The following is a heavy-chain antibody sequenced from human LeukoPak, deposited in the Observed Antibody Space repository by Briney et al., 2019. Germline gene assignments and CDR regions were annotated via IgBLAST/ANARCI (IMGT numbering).Heavy chain of an antibody. J-gene: IGHJ3*02. CDR2: IYYSGST. Sequence: SETLSLTCIVSGGSISSSIYYWAWVRQPPGKGLEWIGSIYYSGSTYYNPSLKSRVTISVDTSKNQFSLKLSSVTAADTAVYYCARVRAVANAFDIWGQGTMVTVSS. D-gene: IGHD4-23*01. V-gene: IGHV4-39*07. CDR1: GGSISSSIYY. CDR3: ARVRAVANAFDI.